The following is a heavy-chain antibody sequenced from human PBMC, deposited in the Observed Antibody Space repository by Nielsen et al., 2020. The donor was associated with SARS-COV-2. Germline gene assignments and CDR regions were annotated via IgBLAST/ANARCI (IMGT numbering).Heavy chain of an antibody. Sequence: SVKVSCKASGYTFTSYGISWVRQAPGQGLEWMGWISAYNGNTNYAQKLQGRVTMTTDTSTSTAYMELRSLRSDDTAVYYCARDTENSWYGVYYYYGMDVWGQGTTVTVSS. J-gene: IGHJ6*02. CDR1: GYTFTSYG. CDR3: ARDTENSWYGVYYYYGMDV. D-gene: IGHD6-13*01. V-gene: IGHV1-18*01. CDR2: ISAYNGNT.